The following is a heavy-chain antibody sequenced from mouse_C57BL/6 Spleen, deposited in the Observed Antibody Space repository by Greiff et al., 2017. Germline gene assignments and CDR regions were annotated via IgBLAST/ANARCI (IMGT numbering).Heavy chain of an antibody. CDR1: GFTFSDAW. J-gene: IGHJ1*03. Sequence: EVQVEESGGGLVQPGGSMKLSCAASGFTFSDAWMDWVRQSPEKGLEWVAEIRNKANNHATYYAESVKGRFTISRDDSKSSVYLQMDSLRAEDTGIYYCTRRLPWYFDVWGTGTTVTVSS. V-gene: IGHV6-6*01. CDR3: TRRLPWYFDV. CDR2: IRNKANNHAT.